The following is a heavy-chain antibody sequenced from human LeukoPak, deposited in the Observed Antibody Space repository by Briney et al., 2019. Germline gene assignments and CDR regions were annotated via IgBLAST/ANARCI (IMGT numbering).Heavy chain of an antibody. J-gene: IGHJ5*02. D-gene: IGHD6-19*01. Sequence: GGSLRLSCAASGFTFSSYGMHWVRQAPGKGLEWVAFIRCDGSNKYYADSVKGRFTISRDNSKNTLYLQMNSLRAEDTAVYYCAKDERYSSGWYGSWFDPWGQGTLVTVSS. CDR2: IRCDGSNK. CDR1: GFTFSSYG. CDR3: AKDERYSSGWYGSWFDP. V-gene: IGHV3-30*02.